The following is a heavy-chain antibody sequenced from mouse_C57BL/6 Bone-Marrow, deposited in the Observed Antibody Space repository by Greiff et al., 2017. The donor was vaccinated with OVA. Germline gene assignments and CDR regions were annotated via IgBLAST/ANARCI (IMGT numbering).Heavy chain of an antibody. CDR3: AREVGHFDY. V-gene: IGHV1-81*01. J-gene: IGHJ2*01. CDR2: IYPRSGNT. Sequence: LVESGAELARPGASVKLSCKASGYTFTSYGISWVKQRTGQGLEWIGEIYPRSGNTYYNEKFKGKATLTADKSSSTAYMELRSLTSEDSAVYFCAREVGHFDYWGQGTTLTVSS. D-gene: IGHD1-3*01. CDR1: GYTFTSYG.